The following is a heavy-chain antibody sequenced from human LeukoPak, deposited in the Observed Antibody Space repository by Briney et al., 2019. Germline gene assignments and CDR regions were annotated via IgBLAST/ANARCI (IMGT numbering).Heavy chain of an antibody. CDR1: GGSISSYY. J-gene: IGHJ6*03. CDR3: ARVYDSGSQAYFYYMDV. Sequence: SETLSLTCTVSGGSISSYYWSWIRQPAGKGLEWIGRIYTSGSTNYNPSLKSRVTMSVDTSKNQFSLKVNSVTAADTAVYYCARVYDSGSQAYFYYMDVWGKGTTVTISS. D-gene: IGHD3-10*01. V-gene: IGHV4-4*07. CDR2: IYTSGST.